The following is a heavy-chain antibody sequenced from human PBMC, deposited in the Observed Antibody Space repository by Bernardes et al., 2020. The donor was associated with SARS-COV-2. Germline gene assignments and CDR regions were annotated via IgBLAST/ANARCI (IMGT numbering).Heavy chain of an antibody. CDR3: ARLPGDPVYYFDY. J-gene: IGHJ4*02. Sequence: SETLSLTCAVSGGSISSTNWWSWVRQPPGKGLEWIGEIYHSGSTNYNPSLKSRVTISVDKSKNQFSLKLSSVTAADTAVYYCARLPGDPVYYFDYWGQGTLVTVSS. CDR1: GGSISSTNW. D-gene: IGHD2-21*02. CDR2: IYHSGST. V-gene: IGHV4-4*02.